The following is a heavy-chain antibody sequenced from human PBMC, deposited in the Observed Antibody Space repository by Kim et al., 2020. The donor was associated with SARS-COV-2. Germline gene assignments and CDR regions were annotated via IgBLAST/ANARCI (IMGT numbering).Heavy chain of an antibody. CDR1: GFTVSSNY. D-gene: IGHD6-19*01. Sequence: GGSLRLSCAASGFTVSSNYMSWVRQAPGRGLEWVSLIYSGGSTYYADSVKGRFTISRDNSKNTLYLQMSTLRAEDTAVYYCARLRGWYDSVDYWGQGTLVTVSS. CDR3: ARLRGWYDSVDY. J-gene: IGHJ4*02. V-gene: IGHV3-66*04. CDR2: IYSGGST.